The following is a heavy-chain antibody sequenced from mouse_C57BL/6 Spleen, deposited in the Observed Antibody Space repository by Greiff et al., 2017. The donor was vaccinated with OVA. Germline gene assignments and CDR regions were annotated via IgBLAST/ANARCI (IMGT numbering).Heavy chain of an antibody. J-gene: IGHJ4*01. CDR1: GYTFTSYG. Sequence: QVQLQQSGAELARPGASVKLSCKASGYTFTSYGISWVKQRTGQGLEWIGEIYPRSGNTYYNEKFKGKATLTADKSSSTAYMEFRSLTSEDSAVYFCAGDYYAMDYWGQGTSVTVSS. CDR2: IYPRSGNT. CDR3: AGDYYAMDY. V-gene: IGHV1-81*01.